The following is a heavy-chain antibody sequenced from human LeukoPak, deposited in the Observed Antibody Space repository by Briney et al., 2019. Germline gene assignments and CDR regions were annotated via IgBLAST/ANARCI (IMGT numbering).Heavy chain of an antibody. Sequence: SVKVSCKASGGTFSSYAISWVRQAPGQGLEWMGGIIPIFGTANYAQKFQGRVTITADESTSTAYMELSSLRSEGTAVYYCARDRYYYDSSGYYPSHYYGMDVWGQGTTVTVSS. CDR1: GGTFSSYA. D-gene: IGHD3-22*01. J-gene: IGHJ6*02. V-gene: IGHV1-69*13. CDR3: ARDRYYYDSSGYYPSHYYGMDV. CDR2: IIPIFGTA.